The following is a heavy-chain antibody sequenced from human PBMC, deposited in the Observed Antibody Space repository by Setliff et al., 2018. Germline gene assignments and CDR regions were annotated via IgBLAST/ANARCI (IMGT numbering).Heavy chain of an antibody. CDR1: GGSISSSSYY. Sequence: SETLSLTCTVSGGSISSSSYYWGWIRQPPGQGLEWIGSIYHSGSTYYNPSLKSRVTISVDTSKNQFSLKLSSVTAADTAVYYCARLNYDILTGYYGSPYYYGMDGWGQGTTVTVSS. CDR2: IYHSGST. D-gene: IGHD3-9*01. CDR3: ARLNYDILTGYYGSPYYYGMDG. V-gene: IGHV4-39*07. J-gene: IGHJ6*02.